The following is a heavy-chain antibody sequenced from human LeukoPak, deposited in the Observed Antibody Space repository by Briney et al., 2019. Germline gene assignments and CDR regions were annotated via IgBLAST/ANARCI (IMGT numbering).Heavy chain of an antibody. CDR3: ARLPDPYSYGDY. V-gene: IGHV3-21*01. D-gene: IGHD5-18*01. Sequence: GGSLRLSCAASGFTFSSYSMNWVRQAPGKGLEWVSSISSSSSYIYYADSVKGRFTISRDNAKNSLYPQMNSLRAEDTAVYYCARLPDPYSYGDYWGQGTLVTVSS. J-gene: IGHJ4*02. CDR2: ISSSSSYI. CDR1: GFTFSSYS.